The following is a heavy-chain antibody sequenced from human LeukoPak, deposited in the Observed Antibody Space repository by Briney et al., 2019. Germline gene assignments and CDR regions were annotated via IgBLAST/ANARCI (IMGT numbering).Heavy chain of an antibody. J-gene: IGHJ6*02. Sequence: SETLSLTCTVSGGSISSYYWSWIRQPPGKGLEWSGYIYYSESTNYNPSLKSRVTISVDTSKNQFSLKLSSVTAADTAVYYCARDYYYYGMDVWGQGTTVTVSS. V-gene: IGHV4-59*01. CDR2: IYYSEST. CDR1: GGSISSYY. CDR3: ARDYYYYGMDV.